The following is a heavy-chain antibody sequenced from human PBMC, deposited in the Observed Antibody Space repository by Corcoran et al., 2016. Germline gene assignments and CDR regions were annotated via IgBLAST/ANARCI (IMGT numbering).Heavy chain of an antibody. Sequence: QVQLVQSGAEVKKPGSSVKVSCKASGGTFSSYAISWVRQAPGQGLEWMGGIIPIFGTANYAQKFTGRVTITADESTSTAYMELSSLRSEDTAVYYCARAMRAYYYDSSGYPGDAFDIWGQGTIVTVSS. CDR3: ARAMRAYYYDSSGYPGDAFDI. J-gene: IGHJ3*02. CDR1: GGTFSSYA. CDR2: IIPIFGTA. V-gene: IGHV1-69*01. D-gene: IGHD3-22*01.